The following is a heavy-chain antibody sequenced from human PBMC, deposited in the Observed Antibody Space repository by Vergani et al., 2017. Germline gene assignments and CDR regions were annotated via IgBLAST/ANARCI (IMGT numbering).Heavy chain of an antibody. J-gene: IGHJ6*03. CDR2: ISYDASTK. CDR1: GFTFSSYA. CDR3: ARDKVAYSYYYYMDV. D-gene: IGHD2-15*01. V-gene: IGHV3-30-3*01. Sequence: QVQLVESGGGVVQPGRSLRLSCAASGFTFSSYAMHWVRQAPGKGLEWVAVISYDASTKYYADSVEGRFTISRDNSKNTLYLQMNSLRAEDTAVYYCARDKVAYSYYYYMDVWGKGTTVTVSS.